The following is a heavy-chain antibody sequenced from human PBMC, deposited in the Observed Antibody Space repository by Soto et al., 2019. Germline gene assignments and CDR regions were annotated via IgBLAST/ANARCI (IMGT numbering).Heavy chain of an antibody. CDR1: GYTFTSYG. D-gene: IGHD6-19*01. J-gene: IGHJ4*02. CDR2: ISAYNGNT. Sequence: ASVKVSCKASGYTFTSYGISWVRQAPGQGLEWMGWISAYNGNTNYAQKLQGRVTMTTDTSTSTAYMELRSLRSDDTAGYYCARVDPSYSSGWYRGGGKFDYWGQGTLVTVSS. CDR3: ARVDPSYSSGWYRGGGKFDY. V-gene: IGHV1-18*01.